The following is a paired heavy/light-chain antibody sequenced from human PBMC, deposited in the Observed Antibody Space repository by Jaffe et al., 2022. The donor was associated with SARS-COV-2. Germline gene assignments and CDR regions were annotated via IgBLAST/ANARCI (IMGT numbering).Light chain of an antibody. CDR3: QSADSSGTSVV. J-gene: IGLJ2*01. CDR1: ALPKQY. V-gene: IGLV3-25*03. Sequence: SYELTQPPSVSVSPGQTARITCSGDALPKQYSYWYQQKPGQAPVLVIYKDSERPSGIPERFSGSSSGTTVTLTITGVQAEDEADYYCQSADSSGTSVVFGGGTKLTVL. CDR2: KDS.
Heavy chain of an antibody. CDR1: GFTFSNAW. CDR3: TLWGHDQQLSDAFDI. J-gene: IGHJ3*02. D-gene: IGHD5-18*01. CDR2: IKSKTAGGTT. Sequence: EVQLVESGGGLVKPGGSLRLSCAASGFTFSNAWMSWVRQAPGKGLEWVGRIKSKTAGGTTDYAAPVNGRFTISRDDSKNTLYLQMNSLKTEDTAVYYCTLWGHDQQLSDAFDIWGQGTMVTVSS. V-gene: IGHV3-15*01.